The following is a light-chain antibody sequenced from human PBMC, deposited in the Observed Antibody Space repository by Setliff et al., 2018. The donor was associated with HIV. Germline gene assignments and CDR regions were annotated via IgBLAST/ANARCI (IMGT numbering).Light chain of an antibody. V-gene: IGLV2-23*02. CDR2: EVR. CDR3: CSYAGSRIFDV. J-gene: IGLJ1*01. CDR1: SSDVGGYNL. Sequence: QSALAQPASVSGSPGQSITIFCTGTSSDVGGYNLVSWYQHHPDKAPKLIIYEVRERPSGVSNRFSGSKSGNTASLTISGLQAEDEADYYCCSYAGSRIFDVFGTGTKATVL.